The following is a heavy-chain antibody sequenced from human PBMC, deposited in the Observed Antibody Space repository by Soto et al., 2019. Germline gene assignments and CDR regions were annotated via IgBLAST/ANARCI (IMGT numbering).Heavy chain of an antibody. CDR2: ISYDGRDK. D-gene: IGHD1-1*01. CDR3: ARGPRVSSTGTGAH. V-gene: IGHV3-30*04. CDR1: GFTFSSYA. Sequence: GGSLRLSCAASGFTFSSYAMHWVRQAPGTGLEWVAVISYDGRDKYYPDSVKGRFTISRDNSKNSLYLEMNTLRADDSGLYYCARGPRVSSTGTGAHWGRGTLVTVSS. J-gene: IGHJ4*02.